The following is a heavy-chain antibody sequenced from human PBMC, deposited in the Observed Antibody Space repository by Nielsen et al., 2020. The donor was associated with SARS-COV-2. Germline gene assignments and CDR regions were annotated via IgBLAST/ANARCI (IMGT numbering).Heavy chain of an antibody. CDR3: ARGGYNIYDFDY. J-gene: IGHJ4*02. CDR1: GGSFSTYS. CDR2: MFYIGTA. Sequence: SETLSLTCSVPGGSFSTYSWSWIRQPPGKRLEWIGYMFYIGTANYNPSFQSRVNISVDTSKNQFSLTLSSVTAADTAIYYCARGGYNIYDFDYWGRGTLVTVSS. D-gene: IGHD5-24*01. V-gene: IGHV4-59*01.